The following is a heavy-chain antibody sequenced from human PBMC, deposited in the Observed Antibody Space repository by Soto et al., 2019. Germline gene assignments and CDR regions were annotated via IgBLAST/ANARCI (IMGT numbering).Heavy chain of an antibody. J-gene: IGHJ6*02. V-gene: IGHV3-48*03. CDR3: ARETGYDFWSGYYNVGYYYYYGMDV. D-gene: IGHD3-3*01. CDR2: ISSSGSTI. CDR1: GFTFSSYE. Sequence: GWSLRLSCAASGFTFSSYEMNWVRQAPGKGLEWVSYISSSGSTIYYADSVKGRFTISRDNAKNSLYLQMNSLRAEDTAVYYCARETGYDFWSGYYNVGYYYYYGMDVWGQRSTVTVSS.